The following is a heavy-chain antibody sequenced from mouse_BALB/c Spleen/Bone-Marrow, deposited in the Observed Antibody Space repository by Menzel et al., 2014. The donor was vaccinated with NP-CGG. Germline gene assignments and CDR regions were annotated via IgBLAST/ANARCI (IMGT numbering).Heavy chain of an antibody. CDR3: TRGDYDWYFDV. V-gene: IGHV1S127*01. Sequence: VHLVESGAELVKPGASVKMSCKASGYTFTSYWMHWGKQRPGKGFEWIGGFDPSDSYTSYNQKFKGKATLTVDTSSSTAYMQLSSLTSEDSAVFYCTRGDYDWYFDVWGAGTTVTVSS. CDR1: GYTFTSYW. D-gene: IGHD2-4*01. J-gene: IGHJ1*01. CDR2: FDPSDSYT.